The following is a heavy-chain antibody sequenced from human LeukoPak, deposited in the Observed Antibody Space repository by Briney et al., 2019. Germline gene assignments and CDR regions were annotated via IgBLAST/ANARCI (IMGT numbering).Heavy chain of an antibody. CDR3: TSCYRYYYHMDV. V-gene: IGHV3-23*01. CDR1: GFTFSSYA. J-gene: IGHJ6*03. CDR2: ISGSGGST. Sequence: GGSLRLSCAASGFTFSSYAMSWVRQAPGKGLEWVSDISGSGGSTYYADSVKGRFTISRDNSKNTLYLQMNSLRAEDTAVYYCTSCYRYYYHMDVWGKGTTVTVSS. D-gene: IGHD2-2*02.